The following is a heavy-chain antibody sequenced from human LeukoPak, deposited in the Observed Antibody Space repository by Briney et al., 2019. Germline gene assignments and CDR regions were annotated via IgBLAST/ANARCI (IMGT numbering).Heavy chain of an antibody. CDR2: INPSGGST. CDR3: ARDQSYYDSSGPIDY. V-gene: IGHV1-46*03. J-gene: IGHJ4*02. Sequence: WASVKVSCEASGYTFTSYYMHWVRQAPGQGLEWMGIINPSGGSTSYAQKFQGRVTMTRDTSTSTVYMELSSLRSEDTAVYYCARDQSYYDSSGPIDYWGQGTLVTVSS. CDR1: GYTFTSYY. D-gene: IGHD3-22*01.